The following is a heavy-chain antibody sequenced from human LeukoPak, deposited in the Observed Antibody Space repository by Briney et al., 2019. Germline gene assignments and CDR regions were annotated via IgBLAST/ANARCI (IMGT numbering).Heavy chain of an antibody. CDR2: ISSDGVYR. CDR1: GLTFSTYP. J-gene: IGHJ2*01. D-gene: IGHD1-1*01. Sequence: GRSLRLSCAASGLTFSTYPFHWVRQAPGKGLEWVAAISSDGVYRYHGDSVKGRFTISRDNSMNTMFLQMNGLRTEDTSIYYCARSTTPGRWFFDLWGCGTLVTVSS. CDR3: ARSTTPGRWFFDL. V-gene: IGHV3-30*04.